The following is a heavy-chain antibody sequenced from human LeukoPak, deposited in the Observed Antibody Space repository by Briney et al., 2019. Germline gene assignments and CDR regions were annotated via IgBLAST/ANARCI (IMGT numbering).Heavy chain of an antibody. J-gene: IGHJ4*02. V-gene: IGHV4-31*03. D-gene: IGHD3-16*02. Sequence: SETLSLTCTVSGGSISSGGYYWSWIRQHPGKGLEWIGYIYYSGSTYYNPSLKSRVTISVDTSKNQFSLKLSSVAAADTAVYYCARQASPRDVWGSYRTKDFMYYFDYWGQGTLVTVSS. CDR1: GGSISSGGYY. CDR2: IYYSGST. CDR3: ARQASPRDVWGSYRTKDFMYYFDY.